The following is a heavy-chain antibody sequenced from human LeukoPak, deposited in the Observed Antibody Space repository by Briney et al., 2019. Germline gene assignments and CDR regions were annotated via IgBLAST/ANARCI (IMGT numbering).Heavy chain of an antibody. D-gene: IGHD2-2*01. CDR2: INPNSGGT. V-gene: IGHV1-2*02. Sequence: ASVKVSIKDSPYTFTGYYMHWVRQAPGQGLEWMGWINPNSGGTNYAQKFQGRVTMTRDTSISTAYMELSRLRSDGTAVYYCASPSRGCSSTSCYRPWDYWGQGTLVTVSS. J-gene: IGHJ4*02. CDR3: ASPSRGCSSTSCYRPWDY. CDR1: PYTFTGYY.